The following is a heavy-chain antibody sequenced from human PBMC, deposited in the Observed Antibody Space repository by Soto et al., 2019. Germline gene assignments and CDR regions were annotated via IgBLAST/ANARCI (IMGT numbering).Heavy chain of an antibody. D-gene: IGHD4-17*01. CDR2: ISAYNGNT. J-gene: IGHJ6*03. V-gene: IGHV1-18*01. CDR1: GYTFTSYG. CDR3: ARSAVTTFIYYYYMDV. Sequence: ASVEVSCKASGYTFTSYGISWVRQAPGQGLEWMGWISAYNGNTNYAQKLQGRVTMTTDTSTSTAYMELRSLRSDDTAVYYCARSAVTTFIYYYYMDVWGKGTTVTVSS.